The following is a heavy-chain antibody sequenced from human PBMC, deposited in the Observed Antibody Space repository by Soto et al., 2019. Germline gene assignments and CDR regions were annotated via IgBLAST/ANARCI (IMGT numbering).Heavy chain of an antibody. CDR2: IRSNGGST. Sequence: GGSLRLSCSTSGFTFSTYTMHWVRQAPGKGLEYVSAIRSNGGSTYYADSVKGRFTISRDNSKNTLYLQMSSLRPEDTAVYYCVLPNYYDTSGYYGPQEMWGYWGQGTLVAVSS. D-gene: IGHD3-22*01. CDR1: GFTFSTYT. J-gene: IGHJ4*02. V-gene: IGHV3-64D*06. CDR3: VLPNYYDTSGYYGPQEMWGY.